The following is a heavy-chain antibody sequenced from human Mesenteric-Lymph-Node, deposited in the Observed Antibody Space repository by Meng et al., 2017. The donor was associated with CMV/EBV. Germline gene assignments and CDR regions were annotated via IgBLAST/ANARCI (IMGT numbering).Heavy chain of an antibody. Sequence: GGSLRLSCAASGFTFSSYAMHWVRKAPGKGLEWVAVISYDGSNKYYADSVKGRFTISRDNAKNTLYLQMNSLRAEDTAVYYCARAYGGRGYCSSTSCYTGTNTPYNWFDPWGQGTLVTVPS. V-gene: IGHV3-30*04. J-gene: IGHJ5*02. CDR3: ARAYGGRGYCSSTSCYTGTNTPYNWFDP. CDR1: GFTFSSYA. CDR2: ISYDGSNK. D-gene: IGHD2-2*02.